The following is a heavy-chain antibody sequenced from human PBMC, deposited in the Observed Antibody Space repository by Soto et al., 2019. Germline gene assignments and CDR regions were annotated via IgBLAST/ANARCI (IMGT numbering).Heavy chain of an antibody. CDR1: GFTFSSYG. J-gene: IGHJ4*02. CDR3: AKDNAPVWELLPTYFDY. D-gene: IGHD1-26*01. CDR2: ISYDGSNK. V-gene: IGHV3-30*18. Sequence: QVQLVESGGSVVQPGRSLRLSCAASGFTFSSYGMHWVRQAPGKGLEWVAVISYDGSNKYYADSVKGRFTISRDNSKNTLYLQMNSLRAEDTAVYYCAKDNAPVWELLPTYFDYWGQGTLVTVSS.